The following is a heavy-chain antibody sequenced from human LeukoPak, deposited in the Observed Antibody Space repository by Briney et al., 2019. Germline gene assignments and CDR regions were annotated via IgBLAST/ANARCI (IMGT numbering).Heavy chain of an antibody. CDR3: AKDFSSSWTHTFDY. CDR1: GFNFTNYV. Sequence: GGSLRLSCAASGFNFTNYVMHWVRQAPGKGLEWVSFIGSDGSDKHYADSVKGRFTISRDNSKNTLYLQMNSLRAEDTAVYYCAKDFSSSWTHTFDYWGQGTLVTVSS. D-gene: IGHD6-13*01. V-gene: IGHV3-30*02. CDR2: IGSDGSDK. J-gene: IGHJ4*02.